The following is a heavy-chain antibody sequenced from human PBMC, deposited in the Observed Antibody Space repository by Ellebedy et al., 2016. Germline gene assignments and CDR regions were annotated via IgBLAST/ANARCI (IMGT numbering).Heavy chain of an antibody. CDR1: GFTFGNFF. Sequence: GGSLRLXCAASGFTFGNFFMSWVRQAPGGGLEWISTISGGGDTTVSADSVKGRFTISRDNFRNTLYLQMNSLRAEDTSVYYCYYGHYSGSWGQGTLVTVSS. CDR3: YYGHYSGS. D-gene: IGHD4-17*01. CDR2: ISGGGDTT. J-gene: IGHJ4*02. V-gene: IGHV3-23*01.